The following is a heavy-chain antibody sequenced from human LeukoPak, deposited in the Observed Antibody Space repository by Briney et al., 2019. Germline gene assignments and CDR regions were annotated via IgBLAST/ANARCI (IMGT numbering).Heavy chain of an antibody. D-gene: IGHD6-19*01. CDR2: IHYTGST. J-gene: IGHJ4*02. CDR1: GGSFSGYY. V-gene: IGHV4-59*01. Sequence: SETLSLTCAVYGGSFSGYYWSWIRQPPGKELEWIGYIHYTGSTNYNPSLNSRVTISVDTSKNQFFLRLSSVTAADTAVYFCARGGWSLDFWGQGTLVTVSS. CDR3: ARGGWSLDF.